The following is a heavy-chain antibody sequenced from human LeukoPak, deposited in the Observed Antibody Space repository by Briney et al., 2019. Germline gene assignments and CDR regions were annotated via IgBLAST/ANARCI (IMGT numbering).Heavy chain of an antibody. D-gene: IGHD3-16*02. Sequence: PSETLSLTCTVSGGSISSSSYSWGWIRQPPGKGLEWIGSIYYSGSTYYNPSLKSRVTISVDTSKNQFSLKLSSVTAADTAVYYCARHNGYDYVWGSYRLLDFDYWGQGTLVTVSS. J-gene: IGHJ4*02. CDR2: IYYSGST. V-gene: IGHV4-39*01. CDR1: GGSISSSSYS. CDR3: ARHNGYDYVWGSYRLLDFDY.